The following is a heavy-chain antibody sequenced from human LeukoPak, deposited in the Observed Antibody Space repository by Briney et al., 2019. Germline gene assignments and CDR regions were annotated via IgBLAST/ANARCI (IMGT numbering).Heavy chain of an antibody. CDR2: IYPGDSDT. D-gene: IGHD2-2*01. CDR1: GSSFTSDW. CDR3: ARRPGKFQMLPLDS. Sequence: PGESLQISCQGSGSSFTSDWIGWVRQLPGKGLEWMGIIYPGDSDTKYSPSFQGQVTFSADKSISTAYLQWSSLKASDTAMYYCARRPGKFQMLPLDSWGQGTLVTVSS. J-gene: IGHJ4*02. V-gene: IGHV5-51*01.